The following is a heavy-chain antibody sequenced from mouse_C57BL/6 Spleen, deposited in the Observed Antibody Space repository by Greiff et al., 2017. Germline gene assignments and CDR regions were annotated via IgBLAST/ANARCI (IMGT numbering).Heavy chain of an antibody. D-gene: IGHD2-4*01. CDR2: IHPNSGST. CDR1: GYTFTSYW. Sequence: VQLQQPGAELVKPGASVTLSCKASGYTFTSYWMHWVKQRPGQGLEWIGMIHPNSGSTNYNEKFKSKATLTVDKSSSTAYMQLSSLTSEDSAVYYCINDYDGDFDYWGQGTTLTVSS. J-gene: IGHJ2*01. CDR3: INDYDGDFDY. V-gene: IGHV1-64*01.